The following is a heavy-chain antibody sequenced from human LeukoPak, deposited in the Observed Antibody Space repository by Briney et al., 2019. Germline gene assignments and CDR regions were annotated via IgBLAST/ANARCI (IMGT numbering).Heavy chain of an antibody. D-gene: IGHD1-1*01. V-gene: IGHV4-34*01. CDR2: INHSGST. J-gene: IGHJ4*02. CDR1: GGSFSGYY. CDR3: ARGQLAPFDY. Sequence: PSETLSLTCAVYGGSFSGYYWSWIRQPPGKGLEWIGEINHSGSTNYNPSLKSRVTISVDTSKNQFSLKLSSVTAADTAVYYCARGQLAPFDYWGQGTLVTVSS.